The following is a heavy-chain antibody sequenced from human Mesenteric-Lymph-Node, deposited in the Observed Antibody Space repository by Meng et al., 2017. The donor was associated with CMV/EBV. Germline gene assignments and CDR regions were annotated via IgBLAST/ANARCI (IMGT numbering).Heavy chain of an antibody. Sequence: TVSGYYVTNGDWWGWIRQPPGKKLDWIGYIYSSGSIYYNPSLENRLTLSVDASKNQLSLRLTSVTAVDTAVYYCARTLNRGGAFDIWGQGTMVTVSS. CDR1: GYYVTNGDW. CDR3: ARTLNRGGAFDI. J-gene: IGHJ3*02. V-gene: IGHV4-28*02. D-gene: IGHD3-10*01. CDR2: IYSSGSI.